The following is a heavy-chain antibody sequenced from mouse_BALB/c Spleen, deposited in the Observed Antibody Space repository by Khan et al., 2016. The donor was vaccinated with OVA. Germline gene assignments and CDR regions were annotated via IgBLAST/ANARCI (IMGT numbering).Heavy chain of an antibody. Sequence: EVQLQESGPGLVKPSQSLSLTCTVTGYSITSGYGWNWIRQFPGNKLEWMGYISYRGSTNYNQALKSLISITRDPSPNQFVLQLNSVTTEDTATYYCARTASIHYWRHGTTLTVSS. V-gene: IGHV3-2*02. CDR2: ISYRGST. CDR1: GYSITSGYG. CDR3: ARTASIHY. J-gene: IGHJ2*01. D-gene: IGHD1-2*01.